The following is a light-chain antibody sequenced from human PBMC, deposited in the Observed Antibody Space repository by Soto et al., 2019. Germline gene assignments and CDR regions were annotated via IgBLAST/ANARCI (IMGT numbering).Light chain of an antibody. CDR2: GNN. V-gene: IGLV1-40*01. CDR1: SSNIGAGYA. J-gene: IGLJ2*01. Sequence: QSVLTQPPSVSGAPGQRVTISCTGSSSNIGAGYAVHWYQQLPGTAPKRLIYGNNNRPSGVTDRFSGSKSGTSASLGITGLQTGDEADYYCGTWDSSLSVVFGGGTKLTVL. CDR3: GTWDSSLSVV.